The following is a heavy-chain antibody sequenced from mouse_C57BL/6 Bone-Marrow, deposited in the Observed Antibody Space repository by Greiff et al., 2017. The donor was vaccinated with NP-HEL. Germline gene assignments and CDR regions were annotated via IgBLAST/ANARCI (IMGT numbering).Heavy chain of an antibody. CDR2: IYPRSGNT. Sequence: VQLQQSGAELARPGASVKLSCKASGYTFTSYGISWVKQRTGQGLEWIGEIYPRSGNTYYNEKFKGKATLTADKSSSTAYMELRSLTSEDSAVYFGAREAGYVYYYAMDYWGQGTSVTVSS. CDR3: AREAGYVYYYAMDY. J-gene: IGHJ4*01. V-gene: IGHV1-81*01. CDR1: GYTFTSYG. D-gene: IGHD2-2*01.